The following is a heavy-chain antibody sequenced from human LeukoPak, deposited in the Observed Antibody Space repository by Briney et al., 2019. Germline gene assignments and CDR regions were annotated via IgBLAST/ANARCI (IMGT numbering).Heavy chain of an antibody. CDR2: ISSSGSTI. CDR3: ARIVGATKSLDY. Sequence: GGSLRLSCAASGFTLSDYYMSWIRQAPGKGLEWVSYISSSGSTIYYADSVKGRFTISRDNAKNSLYLQMNSLSAEDTAVYYCARIVGATKSLDYWGQGTLVTVSS. J-gene: IGHJ4*02. D-gene: IGHD1-26*01. CDR1: GFTLSDYY. V-gene: IGHV3-11*01.